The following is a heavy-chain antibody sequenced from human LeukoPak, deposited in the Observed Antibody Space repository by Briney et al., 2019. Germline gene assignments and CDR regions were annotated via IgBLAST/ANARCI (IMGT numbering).Heavy chain of an antibody. CDR1: GFTVSSNY. Sequence: GGSLRLSCAASGFTVSSNYMSWVRQAPGKGLEWVSAISGSGGSTYYADSVKGRFTISRDNSKNTLYLQMNSLRAEDTAVYYCAKDLDNWNVVAFDYWGQGTLVTVSS. CDR2: ISGSGGST. J-gene: IGHJ4*02. D-gene: IGHD1-20*01. CDR3: AKDLDNWNVVAFDY. V-gene: IGHV3-23*01.